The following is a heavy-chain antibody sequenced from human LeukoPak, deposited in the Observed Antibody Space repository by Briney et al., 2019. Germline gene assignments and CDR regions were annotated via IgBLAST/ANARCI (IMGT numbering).Heavy chain of an antibody. CDR1: GFTFSGYW. D-gene: IGHD3-16*01. CDR2: IKQDGSEK. J-gene: IGHJ4*02. V-gene: IGHV3-7*01. CDR3: ARENYGGLDY. Sequence: GGSLRLSCAASGFTFSGYWMSWVRQAPGKGLEWVANIKQDGSEKYYVDSVKGRFTISGDNAKNSLYLQMNSLRAEDTAVYYCARENYGGLDYWGQGTLVTASS.